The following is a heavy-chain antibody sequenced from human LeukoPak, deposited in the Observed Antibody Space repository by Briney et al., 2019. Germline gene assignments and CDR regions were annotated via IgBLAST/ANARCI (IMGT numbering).Heavy chain of an antibody. CDR3: ARGGGSYGWFDP. V-gene: IGHV3-74*01. D-gene: IGHD3-16*01. J-gene: IGHJ5*02. CDR2: IDSDGSST. CDR1: GFNSSNYW. Sequence: GGSLRLSCAASGFNSSNYWMHWVRQGPGKGLVWVSRIDSDGSSTNYADSVKGRFIISRDSATNTLYLQMNSLRAEDTAVYYCARGGGSYGWFDPWGQGTLVTVSS.